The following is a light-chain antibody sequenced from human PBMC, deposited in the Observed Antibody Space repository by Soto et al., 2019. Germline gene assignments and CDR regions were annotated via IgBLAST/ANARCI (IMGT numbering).Light chain of an antibody. Sequence: QSVLTQPASVSGSPGQSITISCTGTSSDVGGYNYVSWYQQHPGKAPKLMIYEVSNRPSGVSNRFSGSKSGNTASLTISGLQAEDEADYYCSSYRSSNTPVVFGGGTKVTVL. CDR2: EVS. V-gene: IGLV2-14*01. J-gene: IGLJ2*01. CDR3: SSYRSSNTPVV. CDR1: SSDVGGYNY.